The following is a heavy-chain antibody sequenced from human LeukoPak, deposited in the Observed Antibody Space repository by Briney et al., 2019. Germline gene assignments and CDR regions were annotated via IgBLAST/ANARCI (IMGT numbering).Heavy chain of an antibody. Sequence: GESLKISCKGSGYSFTSYWIGWVRQMPGKGLEWMGTIYPGDSGTRYSPSFQGQVTISADKSISTAYLQWSSLKASDTAMYYCARHSGEYSGYDTIDYWGQGTLVTVSS. CDR2: IYPGDSGT. CDR1: GYSFTSYW. V-gene: IGHV5-51*01. D-gene: IGHD5-12*01. CDR3: ARHSGEYSGYDTIDY. J-gene: IGHJ4*02.